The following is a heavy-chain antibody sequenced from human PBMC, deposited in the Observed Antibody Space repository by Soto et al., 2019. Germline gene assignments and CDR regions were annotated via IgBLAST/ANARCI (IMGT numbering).Heavy chain of an antibody. J-gene: IGHJ5*02. CDR1: GYTFTGYY. CDR2: INPNSGGT. CDR3: ARQYCSSTSCPRGRFDP. V-gene: IGHV1-2*02. D-gene: IGHD2-2*01. Sequence: VSVKVSCKASGYTFTGYYMHWVRQAPGQGLEWMGWINPNSGGTNYAQKFQGRVTMTRDTSISTAYMELSRLRSDDTAVYYWARQYCSSTSCPRGRFDPWGQGTLVTVSS.